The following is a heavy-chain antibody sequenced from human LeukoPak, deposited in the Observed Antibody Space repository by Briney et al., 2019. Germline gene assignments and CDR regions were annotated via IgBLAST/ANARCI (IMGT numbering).Heavy chain of an antibody. CDR2: IYHSGST. D-gene: IGHD2-2*01. J-gene: IGHJ3*02. Sequence: SQTLSLTCTVSGGSISSGGYYWSWIRQPPGKGLEWIGYIYHSGSTYYNPSLKSRVTISVDRSKNQFSLKLSSVTAADTAVYYCARGGCTSTSCSYDAFDIWGQGTMVTVSS. V-gene: IGHV4-30-2*01. CDR1: GGSISSGGYY. CDR3: ARGGCTSTSCSYDAFDI.